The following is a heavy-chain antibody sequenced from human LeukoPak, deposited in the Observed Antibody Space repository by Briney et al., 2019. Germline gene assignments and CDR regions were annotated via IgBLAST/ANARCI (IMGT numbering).Heavy chain of an antibody. Sequence: GGSLRLSCAASGFTFSSYAMSWVRQAPGKGLEWVSAISGSGGSTYYADSVKGRFTISRDNSKNTLYLQMNSLRAEDTAVYYCASAPHYDFWSGYSLDYWGQGTLVTVSS. CDR2: ISGSGGST. V-gene: IGHV3-23*01. CDR1: GFTFSSYA. J-gene: IGHJ4*02. D-gene: IGHD3-3*01. CDR3: ASAPHYDFWSGYSLDY.